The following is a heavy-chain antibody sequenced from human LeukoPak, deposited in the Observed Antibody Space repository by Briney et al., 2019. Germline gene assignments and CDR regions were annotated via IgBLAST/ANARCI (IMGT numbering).Heavy chain of an antibody. CDR3: ARGHGFSSSWYSWLDY. Sequence: SETLSLTCAVSGGSVNSGTHSWSWIRQPPGKGLEYVGYIYYSGNTYYNPSPKSRLSISIETSKKQFSLKLSSVTAADTALYYCARGHGFSSSWYSWLDYWGQGTLVTVSS. CDR2: IYYSGNT. V-gene: IGHV4-61*01. J-gene: IGHJ4*02. D-gene: IGHD6-13*01. CDR1: GGSVNSGTHS.